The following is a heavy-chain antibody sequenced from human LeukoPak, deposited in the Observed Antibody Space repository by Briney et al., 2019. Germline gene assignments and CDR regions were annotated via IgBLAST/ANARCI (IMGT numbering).Heavy chain of an antibody. Sequence: GESLKISCKGSGDTFTNHWIGWVRQMPGEGLEWMGIIYPGDSDTKYSPSFQGHVTISVDKSISTAYLQWSSLKASDTAMYYCARLVTAAADYWGQGTLVTVSS. CDR1: GDTFTNHW. D-gene: IGHD6-13*01. CDR2: IYPGDSDT. J-gene: IGHJ4*02. V-gene: IGHV5-51*01. CDR3: ARLVTAAADY.